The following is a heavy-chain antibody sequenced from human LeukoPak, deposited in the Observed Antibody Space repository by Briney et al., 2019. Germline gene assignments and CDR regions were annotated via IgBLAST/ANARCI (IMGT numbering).Heavy chain of an antibody. D-gene: IGHD6-6*01. CDR2: INPSGGTT. J-gene: IGHJ4*02. V-gene: IGHV1-46*01. Sequence: GASVKVSCKASGYTFTNYYVHWVRQAPGQGPEWMGIINPSGGTTSYAQKFLGRVTMARDTSTTTVYVELSSLRYEDTAVYYCARRGLAARPSGFDYWGPGTLVTVSS. CDR1: GYTFTNYY. CDR3: ARRGLAARPSGFDY.